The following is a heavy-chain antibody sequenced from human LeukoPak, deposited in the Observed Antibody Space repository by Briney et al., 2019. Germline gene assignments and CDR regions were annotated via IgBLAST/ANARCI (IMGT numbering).Heavy chain of an antibody. Sequence: GGSLRLSCAASGFTFSSYSMNWVRQAPGKGLEWVSSISSSSSYIYYADSVKGRFTISRDNAKNSLYLQMNSLRAEDTAVYYCARDVQWPGAAFDIWGQGTMVTVSS. CDR1: GFTFSSYS. CDR3: ARDVQWPGAAFDI. CDR2: ISSSSSYI. J-gene: IGHJ3*02. V-gene: IGHV3-21*01. D-gene: IGHD6-19*01.